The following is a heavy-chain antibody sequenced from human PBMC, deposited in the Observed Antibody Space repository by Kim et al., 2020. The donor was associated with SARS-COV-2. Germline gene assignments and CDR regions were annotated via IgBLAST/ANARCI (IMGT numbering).Heavy chain of an antibody. V-gene: IGHV1-2*02. CDR3: ASSCLQEVDFDY. J-gene: IGHJ4*02. Sequence: ASVKVSCKASGYTFIGYYMNWVRQAPGQGLEWMGWINPNSGGTNYAQRFQGRVTMTRDTSISTAYMELSRLRSDDTAVYYCASSCLQEVDFDYWGQGTLVTVSS. CDR2: INPNSGGT. CDR1: GYTFIGYY.